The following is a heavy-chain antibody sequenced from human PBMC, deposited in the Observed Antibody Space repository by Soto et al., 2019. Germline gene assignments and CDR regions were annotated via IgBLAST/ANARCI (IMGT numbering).Heavy chain of an antibody. CDR2: ILGSTGNT. CDR3: TKGAWLDY. Sequence: EVQLLESGGGLVQPGGSLRLSCADSGFTFSTFAMSWVRQAPGKGLEWVSAILGSTGNTYYADSVKGRFTISKDNSENTLFLHINSLRPEDTALYYCTKGAWLDYWGQGMLFTVSS. D-gene: IGHD3-9*01. J-gene: IGHJ4*02. CDR1: GFTFSTFA. V-gene: IGHV3-23*01.